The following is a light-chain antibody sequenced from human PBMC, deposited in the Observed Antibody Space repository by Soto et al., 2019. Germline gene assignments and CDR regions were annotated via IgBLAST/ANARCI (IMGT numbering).Light chain of an antibody. CDR3: QQYGRSPRT. CDR1: QSISSNY. J-gene: IGKJ1*01. CDR2: GAS. V-gene: IGKV3-20*01. Sequence: EIVLTQSPGTLSMSPGERATLSRRASQSISSNYLAWYQQKPGQAPRLLIYGASSRATGIPDRLSGSGSGTEFTLTISRLEAEDFAVYCCQQYGRSPRTFGQGTKVEFK.